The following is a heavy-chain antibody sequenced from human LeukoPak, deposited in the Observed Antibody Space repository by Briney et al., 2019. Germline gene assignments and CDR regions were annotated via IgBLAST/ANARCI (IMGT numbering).Heavy chain of an antibody. CDR2: IRFDGSNE. CDR1: GFSFSSHA. Sequence: PGGSLRLSCAASGFSFSSHAMYWVRQDPGKGLEWVAFIRFDGSNENYADSVKGRFTISRDNSKGTVYLQMNSLRAEDTAVYYCAKERIDGDWGQGTLVTVSS. J-gene: IGHJ4*02. D-gene: IGHD2-8*01. V-gene: IGHV3-30*02. CDR3: AKERIDGD.